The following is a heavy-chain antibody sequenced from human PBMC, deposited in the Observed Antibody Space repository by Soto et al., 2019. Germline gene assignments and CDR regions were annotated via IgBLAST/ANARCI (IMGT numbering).Heavy chain of an antibody. Sequence: PSETLSLTCAVSGGSISSSNWWSWVRQPPGKGLEWIGEIYHSGSTNYNPSLKSRVTISVDTSKNQFSLKLSSVTAADTAVYYCASGGYCTNGVCLDWFDPWGQGTLVTVSS. D-gene: IGHD2-8*01. V-gene: IGHV4-4*02. CDR2: IYHSGST. J-gene: IGHJ5*02. CDR1: GGSISSSNW. CDR3: ASGGYCTNGVCLDWFDP.